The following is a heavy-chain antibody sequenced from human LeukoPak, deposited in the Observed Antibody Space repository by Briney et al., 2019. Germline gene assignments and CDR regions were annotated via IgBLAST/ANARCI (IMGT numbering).Heavy chain of an antibody. Sequence: GGSLRLSCAASGFTFSSYAMHWVRQAPGKGLEWVAGMSFDGSQYYVESVKGRFTISRDNSGNTVYLHMTSLRPGDTAVYFCAREGHTSGFCGSFDIWGQGTTVTISS. CDR2: MSFDGSQ. V-gene: IGHV3-30*04. CDR1: GFTFSSYA. CDR3: AREGHTSGFCGSFDI. D-gene: IGHD5-12*01. J-gene: IGHJ3*02.